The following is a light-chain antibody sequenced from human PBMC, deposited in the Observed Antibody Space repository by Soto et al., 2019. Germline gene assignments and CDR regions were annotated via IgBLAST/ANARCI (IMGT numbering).Light chain of an antibody. J-gene: IGLJ1*01. CDR2: EVS. Sequence: QSGLTQPASVSGSPGQSITISCTGTSSDVGAYDYVSWYQQHPDKAPKLMIYEVSNRPSGVSNRFSGTKSVNTATLTISGLQADDEGDYYCSSYPSSSTRVFGTGTKLTVL. CDR1: SSDVGAYDY. CDR3: SSYPSSSTRV. V-gene: IGLV2-14*03.